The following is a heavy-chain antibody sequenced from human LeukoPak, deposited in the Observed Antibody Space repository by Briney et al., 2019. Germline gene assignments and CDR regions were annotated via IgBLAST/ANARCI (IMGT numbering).Heavy chain of an antibody. D-gene: IGHD3-10*01. J-gene: IGHJ4*02. CDR1: GFTFSSYA. Sequence: PGGSLRLSCAASGFTFSSYAMHWVRQAPGKGLEWVAVVSYDGTNKYYADSVKGRFTISRDNSKNTLYLQMNSLRAEDTAVYNCAKDYYGDWGQGTLVTVSS. CDR3: AKDYYGD. CDR2: VSYDGTNK. V-gene: IGHV3-30*18.